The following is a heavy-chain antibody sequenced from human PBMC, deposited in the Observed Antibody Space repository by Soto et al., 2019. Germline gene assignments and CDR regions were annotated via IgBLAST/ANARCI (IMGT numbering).Heavy chain of an antibody. Sequence: SETLSLTCAVYGGSFSGYYWSWIRQPPGKGLEWIGYIYYSGSTNYNPSLKSRVTISVDTSKNQFSLKLSSVTAADTAVYYCARDCGGDCDSPWYFDLWGRGTLVTASS. V-gene: IGHV4-59*01. J-gene: IGHJ2*01. CDR2: IYYSGST. CDR3: ARDCGGDCDSPWYFDL. D-gene: IGHD2-21*02. CDR1: GGSFSGYY.